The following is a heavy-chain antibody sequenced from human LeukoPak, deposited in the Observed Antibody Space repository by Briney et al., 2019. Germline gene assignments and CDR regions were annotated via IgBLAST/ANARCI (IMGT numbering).Heavy chain of an antibody. D-gene: IGHD2-2*01. J-gene: IGHJ3*02. CDR3: ARTSSFRGRRADDALDI. Sequence: ASVKVSCKASGYTFNNFGISWVRQAPGQGLEWMAWISAYIGNTNCAQKFQGRVTMTTDTSTSTAYMELRSLRSDDTAVYYCARTSSFRGRRADDALDIWGQGTMVTVSS. CDR1: GYTFNNFG. CDR2: ISAYIGNT. V-gene: IGHV1-18*01.